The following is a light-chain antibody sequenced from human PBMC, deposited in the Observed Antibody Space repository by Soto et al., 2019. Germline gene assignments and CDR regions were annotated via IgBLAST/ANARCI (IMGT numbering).Light chain of an antibody. V-gene: IGKV3-15*01. CDR1: QSVSSN. J-gene: IGKJ2*01. Sequence: EIVMTQSPATLSVSPGERATLSCRASQSVSSNLAWYQQKPGQAPRLLIYGASTRATGIPARFSGSGSGTEFSLTISSLQSADVSVYYCQQYNNWRAAYPFGQGTKLEIK. CDR2: GAS. CDR3: QQYNNWRAAYP.